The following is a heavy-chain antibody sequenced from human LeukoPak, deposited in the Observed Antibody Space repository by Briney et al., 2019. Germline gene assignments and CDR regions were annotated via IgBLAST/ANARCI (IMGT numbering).Heavy chain of an antibody. J-gene: IGHJ4*02. D-gene: IGHD6-13*01. Sequence: PGRSLRLSCAASGFTFSNYGTNWVRQAPGKGLEWVSSISSSSSYIYYTDSVKGRFTISRDNAKNSLYLQMNSLRAEDTAVYYCASIRGYSSSWYSFDYWGQGTLVTVSS. CDR1: GFTFSNYG. CDR2: ISSSSSYI. V-gene: IGHV3-21*01. CDR3: ASIRGYSSSWYSFDY.